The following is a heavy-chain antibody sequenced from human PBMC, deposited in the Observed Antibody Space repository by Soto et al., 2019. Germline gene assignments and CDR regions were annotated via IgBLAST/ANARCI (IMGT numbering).Heavy chain of an antibody. V-gene: IGHV1-2*02. CDR2: IYPNSGGT. Sequence: GASVKVSCKASGYTFTGYYMHWVRQAPGQGLEWMGWIYPNSGGTNYAQKFQGRVTMTRDTSISTAYMELSRLRSDDTAVYYCARAGSRGYQLHHCFDPWGQGTLVTVSS. J-gene: IGHJ5*02. CDR1: GYTFTGYY. D-gene: IGHD2-2*01. CDR3: ARAGSRGYQLHHCFDP.